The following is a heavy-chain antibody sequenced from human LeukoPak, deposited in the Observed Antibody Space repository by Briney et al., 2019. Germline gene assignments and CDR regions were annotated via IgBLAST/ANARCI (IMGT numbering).Heavy chain of an antibody. CDR3: TRESADLKFFDF. V-gene: IGHV1-46*01. J-gene: IGHJ4*02. CDR1: GGTFSRHY. Sequence: ASVKVSCKASGGTFSRHYMHWVRQAPGQGLEWLGQINPSGSSTGYAQKFQGRVTLTRDTSTSTLYLALSSLRSEDTAVYYCTRESADLKFFDFWGQGTLVTVSS. CDR2: INPSGSST.